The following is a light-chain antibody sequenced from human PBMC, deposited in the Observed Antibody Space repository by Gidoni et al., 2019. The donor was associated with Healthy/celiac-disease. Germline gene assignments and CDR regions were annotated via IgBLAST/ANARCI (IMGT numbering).Light chain of an antibody. J-gene: IGLJ2*01. CDR1: SSNIGNNA. CDR2: YDD. CDR3: AAWDDSLNGVV. V-gene: IGLV1-36*01. Sequence: SVLTQPPPVSEAPRQRVTISCSGSSSNIGNNAVNWYQQLPGKAPKLLIYYDDLLPSGVSDRFSGSKSGTSASLAISGLQSEDEADYYCAAWDDSLNGVVFGGGTKLTVL.